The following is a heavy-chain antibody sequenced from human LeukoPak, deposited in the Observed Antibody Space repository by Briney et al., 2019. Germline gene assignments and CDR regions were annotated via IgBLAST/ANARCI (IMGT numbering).Heavy chain of an antibody. D-gene: IGHD2-2*01. CDR3: ANAKRSKLVVSAAYGICAFDI. CDR1: GFTFSSYG. V-gene: IGHV3-30*02. Sequence: GGSLRLSCAASGFTFSSYGMHWVRQARGKGLEGVAFIRYDGSNKYYADSVKGRFTISRDNSKNTLYLLMNSLRAEDTAVYYCANAKRSKLVVSAAYGICAFDIWGQGTMVTVSS. CDR2: IRYDGSNK. J-gene: IGHJ3*02.